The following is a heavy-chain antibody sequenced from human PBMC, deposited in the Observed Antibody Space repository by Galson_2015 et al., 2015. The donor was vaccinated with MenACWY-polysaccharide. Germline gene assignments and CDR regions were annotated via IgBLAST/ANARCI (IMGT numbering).Heavy chain of an antibody. CDR1: GFKFSDHE. J-gene: IGHJ4*02. CDR3: ARAYSSGWRY. CDR2: IVSDGSTK. D-gene: IGHD6-19*01. V-gene: IGHV3-48*03. Sequence: SLRLSCATSGFKFSDHEMNWVRHAPGKGLEWVSYIVSDGSTKYYADSVKGRFTISRDNSKNTLNLQMNSLRADDTAVYYCARAYSSGWRYWGQGTLVTVSS.